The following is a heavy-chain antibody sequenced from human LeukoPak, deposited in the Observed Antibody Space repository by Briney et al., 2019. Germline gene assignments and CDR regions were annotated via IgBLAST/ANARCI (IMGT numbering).Heavy chain of an antibody. CDR3: ARVLSDHSGYDWSYFDY. D-gene: IGHD5-12*01. CDR1: GGSFSGNY. Sequence: SETLSLTCAVYGGSFSGNYWSWIRQPPGRGLEWLGEIHHSGSTIYNLSLKSRVTVSVDTSKNQFSLKLSSVTAADTAVYYCARVLSDHSGYDWSYFDYWGQGTLVTVSS. CDR2: IHHSGST. V-gene: IGHV4-34*01. J-gene: IGHJ4*02.